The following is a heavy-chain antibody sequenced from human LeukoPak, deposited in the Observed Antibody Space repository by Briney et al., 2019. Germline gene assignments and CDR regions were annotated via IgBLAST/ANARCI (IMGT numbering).Heavy chain of an antibody. V-gene: IGHV4-30-4*08. CDR1: GGSVSSGDYY. CDR3: ARVDNSYGPSGGVDY. J-gene: IGHJ4*02. CDR2: IYYSGST. Sequence: SETLSLTCTVSGGSVSSGDYYWSWIRQPPGKGLEWIGYIYYSGSTYYNPSLKSRVTISVDTSKNQFSLKLSSVTAADTAVYYCARVDNSYGPSGGVDYWGQGTLSPSPQ. D-gene: IGHD5-18*01.